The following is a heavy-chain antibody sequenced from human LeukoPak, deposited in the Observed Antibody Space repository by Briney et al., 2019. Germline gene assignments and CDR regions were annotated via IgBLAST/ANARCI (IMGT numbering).Heavy chain of an antibody. D-gene: IGHD3-22*01. V-gene: IGHV3-21*01. CDR2: ISSSSSYI. CDR3: ARLTNYYDSSGPPGYYYYGMDV. Sequence: GGSLRLSCAASGFTFSSYSMNWVRQAPGKGLEWVSSISSSSSYIYYADSVKGRFTISRDNAKNSLYLQMNSLRAEDTAVYYCARLTNYYDSSGPPGYYYYGMDVWGQGTTVTVSS. J-gene: IGHJ6*02. CDR1: GFTFSSYS.